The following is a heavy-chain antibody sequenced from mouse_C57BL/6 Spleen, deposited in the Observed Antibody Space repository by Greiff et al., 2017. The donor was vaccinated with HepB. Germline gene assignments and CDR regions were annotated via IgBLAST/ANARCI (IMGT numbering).Heavy chain of an antibody. CDR2: IDTSDSYT. Sequence: VQLQQPGAELVRPGTSVKLSCKASGYTFTSYWMHWVKQRPGQGLEWIGVIDTSDSYTNYNQKFKGKATLTVDTSSSTAYMQLSSLTSEDSAVYYCASQTAQATWFAYWGQGTLVTVSA. V-gene: IGHV1-59*01. CDR3: ASQTAQATWFAY. J-gene: IGHJ3*01. CDR1: GYTFTSYW. D-gene: IGHD3-2*02.